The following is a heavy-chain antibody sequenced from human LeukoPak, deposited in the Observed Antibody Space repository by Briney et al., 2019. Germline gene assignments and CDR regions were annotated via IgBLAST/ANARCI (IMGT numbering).Heavy chain of an antibody. J-gene: IGHJ6*02. CDR3: ARDLNPSGWYIFDYYYYGMDV. CDR1: GDSVSSNSAA. Sequence: PSQTLSLTCAISGDSVSSNSAAWNWIRQSPSRGLEWLVRTYYRSKWYNDYAVSVKSRITINPDTSKNQFSLQLNSVTPEDTAVYYCARDLNPSGWYIFDYYYYGMDVWGQGTTVTVSS. CDR2: TYYRSKWYN. D-gene: IGHD6-19*01. V-gene: IGHV6-1*01.